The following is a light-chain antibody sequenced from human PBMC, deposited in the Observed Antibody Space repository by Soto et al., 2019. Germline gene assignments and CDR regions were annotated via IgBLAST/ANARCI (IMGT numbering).Light chain of an antibody. V-gene: IGKV1-39*01. CDR2: AAS. CDR3: QQSYSTPPIT. J-gene: IGKJ5*01. CDR1: QSISSY. Sequence: DIPMTQSPSSLSASLADSVTSXXRARQSISSYLKWYRQKPGKATKLXXYAASSLQSGVPSRFSCSGYGTDFTLTISSLQPEDFATYYCQQSYSTPPITFGQGTRLEI.